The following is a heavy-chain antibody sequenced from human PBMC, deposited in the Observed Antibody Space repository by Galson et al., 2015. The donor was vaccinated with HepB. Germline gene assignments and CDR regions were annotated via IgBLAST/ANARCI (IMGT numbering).Heavy chain of an antibody. CDR1: GCIFSDYA. D-gene: IGHD6-19*01. CDR2: ITKGATNN. CDR3: ARDAEPYFSGWTRGMDV. J-gene: IGHJ6*02. Sequence: LRISCAASGCIFSDYAIHWVRQAPGKGREGVAVITKGATNNYSLYSVKGRFTISSDDSKNTIYLQMNSLRTEDTAVYFWARDAEPYFSGWTRGMDVWGQGTSVSVSS. V-gene: IGHV3-30*04.